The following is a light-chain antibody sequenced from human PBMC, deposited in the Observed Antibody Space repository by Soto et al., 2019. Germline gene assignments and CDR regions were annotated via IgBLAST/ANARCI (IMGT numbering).Light chain of an antibody. CDR2: GAS. CDR1: QSVSNDF. Sequence: ETVLTQSPGILSLSQGESATLSCRASQSVSNDFLAWYQQKPGQAPRLLIYGASTRATDVPDRFSGSGSGADFTLSISRLEPEDCAVYYCQQYGSSPPRTFGQGTMFEMK. CDR3: QQYGSSPPRT. J-gene: IGKJ1*01. V-gene: IGKV3-20*01.